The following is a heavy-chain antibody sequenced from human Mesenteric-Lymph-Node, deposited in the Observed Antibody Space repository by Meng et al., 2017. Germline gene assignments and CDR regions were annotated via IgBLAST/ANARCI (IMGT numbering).Heavy chain of an antibody. D-gene: IGHD3-22*01. Sequence: GESLKISCAASGFTFSNYGMHWVHQAPGKGLEWLAIIWWHGNNQKYAESVKGRFTISRDNYKNTLYLQLNSLRADDTAVYFCARDADISDHYSYADYWGQGTLVTVSS. V-gene: IGHV3-33*01. CDR1: GFTFSNYG. CDR3: ARDADISDHYSYADY. CDR2: IWWHGNNQ. J-gene: IGHJ4*02.